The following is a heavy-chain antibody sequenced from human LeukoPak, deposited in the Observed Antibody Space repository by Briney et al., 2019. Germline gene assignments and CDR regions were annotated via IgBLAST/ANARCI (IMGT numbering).Heavy chain of an antibody. CDR2: IIPILGIA. V-gene: IGHV1-69*04. Sequence: SVKVSCKASGGTFSSYAISWVRQAPGQGLEWMGRIIPILGIANYAQKFQGRVTITTDESTSTAYMELSSLRSEDTAVYYCARVRGGVVPAATIKRYDAFDIWGQGTMVTVSS. D-gene: IGHD2-2*01. J-gene: IGHJ3*02. CDR1: GGTFSSYA. CDR3: ARVRGGVVPAATIKRYDAFDI.